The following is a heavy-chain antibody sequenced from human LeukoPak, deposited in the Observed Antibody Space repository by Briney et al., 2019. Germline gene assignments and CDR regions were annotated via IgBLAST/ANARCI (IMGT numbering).Heavy chain of an antibody. CDR1: GYTFTGYY. J-gene: IGHJ4*02. CDR3: ARGGEFDWLLPDY. V-gene: IGHV1-2*06. Sequence: ASVKVSCKASGYTFTGYYMHWVRQAPGQGLEWMGRINPNSGGTNYAQKFQGRVTMTRDTSISTAYMELSRLRSVDTAVYYCARGGEFDWLLPDYWGQGTLVTVSS. CDR2: INPNSGGT. D-gene: IGHD3-9*01.